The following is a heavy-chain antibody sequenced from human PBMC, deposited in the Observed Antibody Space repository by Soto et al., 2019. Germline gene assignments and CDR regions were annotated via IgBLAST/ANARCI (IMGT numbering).Heavy chain of an antibody. D-gene: IGHD3-22*01. J-gene: IGHJ4*02. CDR2: IYYSGST. V-gene: IGHV4-59*01. CDR3: AKVGPPWYYYDSSGYSGGYYFDY. CDR1: GGSISSYY. Sequence: SETLSLTCTVSGGSISSYYWSWIRQPPGKGLEWIGYIYYSGSTNYNPSLKSRVTISVDTSKNQFSLKLSSVTAADTAVYYCAKVGPPWYYYDSSGYSGGYYFDYWGQGTLVTVSS.